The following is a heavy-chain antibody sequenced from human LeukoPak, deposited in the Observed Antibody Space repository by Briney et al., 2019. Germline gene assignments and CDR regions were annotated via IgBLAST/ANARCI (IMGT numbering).Heavy chain of an antibody. V-gene: IGHV1-69*13. CDR1: GGTFSSYA. CDR3: AREMGYCSSTSCSNYYGMDV. J-gene: IGHJ6*02. D-gene: IGHD2-2*01. CDR2: IIPIFGTA. Sequence: SVKVSCKASGGTFSSYAISWVRQAPGQGLEWMGGIIPIFGTANYAQKFQGRVTITADESTSTAYMELSSLRSEDTAVYYCAREMGYCSSTSCSNYYGMDVWGQGTTVTVSS.